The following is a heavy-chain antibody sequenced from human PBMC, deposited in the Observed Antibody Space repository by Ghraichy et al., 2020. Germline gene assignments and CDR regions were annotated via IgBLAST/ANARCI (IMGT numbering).Heavy chain of an antibody. J-gene: IGHJ4*02. D-gene: IGHD6-13*01. CDR3: ARDWQQLGVRIDY. CDR2: IWYDGSNK. V-gene: IGHV3-33*08. Sequence: GGSLRLSCAASGFTFSSYGMHWVRQAPGKGLEWVAVIWYDGSNKYYADSVKGRFTISRDNSKNTLYLQMNSLRAEDTAVYYCARDWQQLGVRIDYWGQGTLVTVSS. CDR1: GFTFSSYG.